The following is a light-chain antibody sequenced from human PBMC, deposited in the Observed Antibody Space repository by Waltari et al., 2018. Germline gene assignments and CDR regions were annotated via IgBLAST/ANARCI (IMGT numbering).Light chain of an antibody. J-gene: IGLJ3*02. CDR2: DVT. CDR1: SSHICDYNY. Sequence: QSALTHPASVSGSPGQSITISCIGTSSHICDYNYASWYQQHVGKAPKLMIYDVTNRPSGVSYLFSGSKSGNTASLTISGLQAEDEADYYCSSYTASSTWVFGGGTKLTVL. CDR3: SSYTASSTWV. V-gene: IGLV2-14*01.